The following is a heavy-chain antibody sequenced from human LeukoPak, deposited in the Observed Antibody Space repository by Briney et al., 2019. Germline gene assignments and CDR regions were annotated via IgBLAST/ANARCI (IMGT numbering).Heavy chain of an antibody. D-gene: IGHD1-1*01. CDR1: GYSFIDYY. CDR3: ARAKRLPLDY. V-gene: IGHV1-2*02. J-gene: IGHJ4*02. CDR2: INPKSGGT. Sequence: ASVKVTCTASGYSFIDYYIHWLRQAPGQGLEWMGWINPKSGGTNYAQNFQGRVTMTRDTSSTTVYMELSRLRSDDSAVYYCARAKRLPLDYWGQGTLVTVSS.